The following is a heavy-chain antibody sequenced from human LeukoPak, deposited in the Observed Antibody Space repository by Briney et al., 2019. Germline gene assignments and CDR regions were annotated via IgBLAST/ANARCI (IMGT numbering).Heavy chain of an antibody. J-gene: IGHJ5*02. CDR2: TSWDGGST. Sequence: GGSLRLSCAASGFTFDDYTMHWVRQAPGKGLEWVSLTSWDGGSTYYADPVKGRFTISRDNSKNSLYLQMNSLRTEDTALYYCAKDRGVVATTFGFDPWGQGTLVTVSS. CDR1: GFTFDDYT. V-gene: IGHV3-43*01. CDR3: AKDRGVVATTFGFDP. D-gene: IGHD2-15*01.